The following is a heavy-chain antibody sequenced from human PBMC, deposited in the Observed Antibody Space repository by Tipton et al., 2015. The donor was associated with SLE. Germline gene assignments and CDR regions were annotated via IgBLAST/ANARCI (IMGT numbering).Heavy chain of an antibody. CDR3: AGDPRVAAAGAFDS. J-gene: IGHJ3*02. D-gene: IGHD6-25*01. Sequence: QSGPEVKKPGASVKVSCKASGYTFTGYYMHWVRQALGQGLEWMGWINPNSGGTNYAQKFQGRVTMTKDTSISTAYTELSRLGSDDTAVYYCAGDPRVAAAGAFDSWGQGAMVTVSS. V-gene: IGHV1-2*02. CDR1: GYTFTGYY. CDR2: INPNSGGT.